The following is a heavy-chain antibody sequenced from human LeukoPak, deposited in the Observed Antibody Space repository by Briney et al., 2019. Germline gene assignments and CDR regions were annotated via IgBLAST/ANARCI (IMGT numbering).Heavy chain of an antibody. CDR2: ISAYNGNT. Sequence: ASVKVSCKASGYTFTSYGISWVRQAPGQGLEWMGWISAYNGNTNYAQKLQGRVTMTTDTSTSTAYMELRSLRSDDTAVYYCARDRDVLGYCSSTSCSNYFDYWGQGTLVTVSS. CDR3: ARDRDVLGYCSSTSCSNYFDY. CDR1: GYTFTSYG. J-gene: IGHJ4*02. V-gene: IGHV1-18*01. D-gene: IGHD2-2*01.